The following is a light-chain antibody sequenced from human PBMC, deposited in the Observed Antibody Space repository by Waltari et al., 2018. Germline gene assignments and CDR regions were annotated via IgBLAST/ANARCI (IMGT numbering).Light chain of an antibody. J-gene: IGLJ1*01. V-gene: IGLV2-14*01. CDR1: DSDVGAYDF. CDR3: SSYTTSSAPGV. Sequence: QSALTQPASVSGSPGQSITISCSGTDSDVGAYDFVSWYQQHPGKAPHLIIYEVSNRPSGSSNRFSASKSGNTASLTISGLQAEDEADYYCSSYTTSSAPGVFGTGTRLTVL. CDR2: EVS.